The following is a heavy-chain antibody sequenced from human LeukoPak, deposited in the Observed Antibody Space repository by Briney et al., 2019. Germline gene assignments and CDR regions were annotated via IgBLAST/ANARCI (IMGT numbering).Heavy chain of an antibody. V-gene: IGHV3-7*01. J-gene: IGHJ5*02. CDR3: AREDGYNTMNH. CDR2: IKQDGSEK. D-gene: IGHD5-24*01. CDR1: GFTLSSYG. Sequence: PGGSLRLSCAASGFTLSSYGMSWVRQAPGKGPEFVANIKQDGSEKKYVDSLKGRFTISRDNAKNSVFLQINSLRVEDTAVYYCAREDGYNTMNHWGQGTLVTVSS.